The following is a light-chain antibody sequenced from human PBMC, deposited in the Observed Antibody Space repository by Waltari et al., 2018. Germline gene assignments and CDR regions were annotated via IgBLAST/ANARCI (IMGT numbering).Light chain of an antibody. CDR2: DVT. V-gene: IGLV2-14*03. Sequence: QSALTQPASVSGSPGQSITISCSGIGSGVGASDFVSWFQLHPGKAPQVIIYDVTNPPAGVSDRFSASKSAATASLTLSGLQPEDEGDYYCSSQTLDGVVLFGGGTKLTVL. J-gene: IGLJ2*01. CDR1: GSGVGASDF. CDR3: SSQTLDGVVL.